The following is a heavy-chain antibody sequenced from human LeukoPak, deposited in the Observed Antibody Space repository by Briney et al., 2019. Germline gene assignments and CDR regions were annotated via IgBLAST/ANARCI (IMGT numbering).Heavy chain of an antibody. CDR2: ISGRGGST. Sequence: GGSLRLSCVASGFTFSSYAMSWVRQAPGRGLEWVSAISGRGGSTYYADSVKGRFTISRDNAKNSLYLQMNSLRAEDTAVYYCAREINDSGYDCLDYWGQGTLVTVSS. J-gene: IGHJ4*02. D-gene: IGHD5-12*01. V-gene: IGHV3-23*01. CDR3: AREINDSGYDCLDY. CDR1: GFTFSSYA.